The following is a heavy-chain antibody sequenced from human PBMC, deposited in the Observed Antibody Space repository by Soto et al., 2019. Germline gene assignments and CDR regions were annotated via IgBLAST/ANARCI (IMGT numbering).Heavy chain of an antibody. CDR3: ARAKGITGTTLYY. V-gene: IGHV4-34*01. CDR2: INHSGST. J-gene: IGHJ4*02. Sequence: SETLSLTCAVYGGSFSGYYWSWIRQPPGKGLEWIGEINHSGSTNYNPSLKSRVTISVDTSKNQFSLKLSSVTAADTAVYYCARAKGITGTTLYYRGQRTLVTVSS. D-gene: IGHD1-7*01. CDR1: GGSFSGYY.